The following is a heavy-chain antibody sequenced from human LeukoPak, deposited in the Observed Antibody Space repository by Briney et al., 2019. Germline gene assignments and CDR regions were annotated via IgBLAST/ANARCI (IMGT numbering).Heavy chain of an antibody. CDR1: GGSFSGYY. D-gene: IGHD4-4*01. V-gene: IGHV4-59*01. J-gene: IGHJ4*02. Sequence: SETLSLTCAVYGGSFSGYYWSWIRQPPGKGLEWIGYIYYSGSTNYNPSLKSRVTISVDTSKNQFSLKLSSVTAADTAVYYCAREGNSGIDYWGQGTLVTVSS. CDR2: IYYSGST. CDR3: AREGNSGIDY.